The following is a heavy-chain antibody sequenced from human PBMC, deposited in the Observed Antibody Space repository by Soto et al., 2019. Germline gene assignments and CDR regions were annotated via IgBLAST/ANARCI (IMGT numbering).Heavy chain of an antibody. D-gene: IGHD6-13*01. CDR1: GFTFTNYA. J-gene: IGHJ4*02. CDR2: IGGNGGGT. V-gene: IGHV3-23*01. CDR3: AKPSGLARTGNAFDY. Sequence: HPGGSLRLSCATSGFTFTNYAMSWVRQAPGKGLEWVSIIGGNGGGTYYADSVKGRFTISRDNSKSTLILQMNSLRVDDTAVYYCAKPSGLARTGNAFDYWSQGTLVTVSS.